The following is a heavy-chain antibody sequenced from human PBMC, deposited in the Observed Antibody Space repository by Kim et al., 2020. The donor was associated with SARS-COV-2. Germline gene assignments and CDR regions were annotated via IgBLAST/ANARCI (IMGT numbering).Heavy chain of an antibody. V-gene: IGHV3-53*01. CDR2: IRKTGNS. CDR3: ARDPQDGYGHFDL. D-gene: IGHD5-12*01. CDR1: GFTVTAAH. J-gene: IGHJ4*02. Sequence: GGSLRLSCAVSGFTVTAAHLAWVRQTPEKGLEWVSIIRKTGNSIYTNSVKGRFTSSRDISKNTLYLQMNSLRDEDTAVYYCARDPQDGYGHFDLWGLGTLVTVSS.